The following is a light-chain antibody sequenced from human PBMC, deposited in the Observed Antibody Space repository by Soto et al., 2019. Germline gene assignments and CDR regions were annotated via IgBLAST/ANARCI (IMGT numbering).Light chain of an antibody. Sequence: QLVLTQPPSASGTPGQRVTISCSGSSSNIGGNPVVWYQQLPGTAPKLFIYGTDQRPSGVPDRFSGSKSGTAASLAIGGLQSEDEADYYCAAFDDSLNGWVFGGGTKLTVL. J-gene: IGLJ3*02. CDR3: AAFDDSLNGWV. V-gene: IGLV1-44*01. CDR2: GTD. CDR1: SSNIGGNP.